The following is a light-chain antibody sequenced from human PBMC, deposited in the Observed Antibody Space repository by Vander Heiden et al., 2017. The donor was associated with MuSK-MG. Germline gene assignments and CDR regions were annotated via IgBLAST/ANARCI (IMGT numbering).Light chain of an antibody. J-gene: IGLJ3*02. CDR3: AAWDDSLNGHWV. CDR1: SSNIGSNI. Sequence: QSVLTQPPSASGPPGQRVTISCSGSSSNIGSNIVNWYQQLPGTAPPLLIYTDDQRPSGVPDRFSGSKSGTSASLAISGLQSEDEAHYYCAAWDDSLNGHWVFGGGTKLTVL. CDR2: TDD. V-gene: IGLV1-44*01.